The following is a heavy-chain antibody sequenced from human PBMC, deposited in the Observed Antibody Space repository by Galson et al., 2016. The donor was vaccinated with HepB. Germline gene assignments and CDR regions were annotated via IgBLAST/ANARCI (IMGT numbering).Heavy chain of an antibody. CDR1: GFTFSSYA. Sequence: SLRLSCAASGFTFSSYAMDWVRQAPGGGLEWVAAIGGNGRPTYYADSVRGRFSISRDNSKNTLYLQMNSLRAEDTALYYCARGGGHGFFDYWGQGTQVTVSS. CDR2: IGGNGRPT. V-gene: IGHV3-23*01. D-gene: IGHD3-10*01. J-gene: IGHJ4*02. CDR3: ARGGGHGFFDY.